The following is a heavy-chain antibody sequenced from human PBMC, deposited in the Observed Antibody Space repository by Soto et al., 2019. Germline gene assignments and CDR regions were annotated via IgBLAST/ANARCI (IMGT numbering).Heavy chain of an antibody. CDR2: IYYSGTS. CDR3: ARDFSGSYGPSSFDY. CDR1: GGSISNSSYY. D-gene: IGHD1-26*01. J-gene: IGHJ4*02. V-gene: IGHV4-39*07. Sequence: PSETLSLTCTVSGGSISNSSYYWGWIRQPPGKGLEWIGHIYYSGTSYSNPSLKGRVTLSVDTSKNQFSLKLSSVTAADTAVYYCARDFSGSYGPSSFDYWGQGTMVTVSS.